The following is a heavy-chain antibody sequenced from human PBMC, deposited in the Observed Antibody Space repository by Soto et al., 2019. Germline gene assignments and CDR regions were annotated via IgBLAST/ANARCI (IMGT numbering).Heavy chain of an antibody. J-gene: IGHJ4*02. Sequence: SETLSLTCTVSGGSISSSSYYWGWIRQPPGKGLEWIGSIYYSGSTYYNPSLKSRVTISVDTSKNQFSLKLSSVTAADTAVYYCASSPPRSPIAVADYYFDYWGQGTLVTVSS. CDR1: GGSISSSSYY. V-gene: IGHV4-39*01. CDR2: IYYSGST. CDR3: ASSPPRSPIAVADYYFDY. D-gene: IGHD6-19*01.